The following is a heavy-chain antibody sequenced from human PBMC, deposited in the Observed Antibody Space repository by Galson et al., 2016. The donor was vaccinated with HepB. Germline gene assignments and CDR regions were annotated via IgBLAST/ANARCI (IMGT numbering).Heavy chain of an antibody. J-gene: IGHJ4*02. D-gene: IGHD1-26*01. V-gene: IGHV3-49*03. CDR2: IRKKDYGGTT. CDR1: GFTFGEYA. Sequence: SLRLSCATSGFTFGEYAMSWFRQAPGKGLEWIGFIRKKDYGGTTEYAASVKGRFTISRDDSKSIAYLQMNSLKTEDTAVYYCTRDLGREEGYFDYWGQGTLVTVSS. CDR3: TRDLGREEGYFDY.